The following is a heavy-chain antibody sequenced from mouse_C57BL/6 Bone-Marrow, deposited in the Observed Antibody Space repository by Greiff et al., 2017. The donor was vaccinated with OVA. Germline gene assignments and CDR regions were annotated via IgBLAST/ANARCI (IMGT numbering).Heavy chain of an antibody. Sequence: EVKLQESGPGLAKPSQTLSLTCSVTGYSITSDYWNWIRKFPGNKLEYMGYISYSGSTYYNPSPKSRISITRDTSNNHYYLQLHFVTTEDAASYYYARRDYDGGFDYWGQGTTLTVSS. CDR3: ARRDYDGGFDY. J-gene: IGHJ2*01. D-gene: IGHD2-4*01. CDR1: GYSITSDY. V-gene: IGHV3-8*01. CDR2: ISYSGST.